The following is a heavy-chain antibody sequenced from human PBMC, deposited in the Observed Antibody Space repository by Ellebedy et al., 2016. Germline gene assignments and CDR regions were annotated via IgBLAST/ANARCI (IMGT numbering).Heavy chain of an antibody. J-gene: IGHJ4*02. Sequence: ASVKVSCKASGYTFTSYAMHWVRQAPGQRLEWMGWINAGNGNTKYSQKFQGRVTITRDTSASTAYMELSSLRSEDTAVYYCARVVGTPSLEGGKPLDYWGQGTLVTVSS. CDR2: INAGNGNT. V-gene: IGHV1-3*01. CDR1: GYTFTSYA. D-gene: IGHD2-15*01. CDR3: ARVVGTPSLEGGKPLDY.